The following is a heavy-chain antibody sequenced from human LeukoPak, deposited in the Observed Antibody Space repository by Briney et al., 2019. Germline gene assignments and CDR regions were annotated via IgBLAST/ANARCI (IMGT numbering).Heavy chain of an antibody. D-gene: IGHD6-6*01. CDR3: ARHVHLASRPSDY. J-gene: IGHJ4*02. CDR2: IYYSGST. V-gene: IGHV4-39*01. Sequence: ASETLSLTCTVSGGSISSSNYYSGWIRQPPGKRLEWIGSIYYSGSTYYNPSLKSRVTISVDTTKNHFSLKLSSVTAADTAVYYCARHVHLASRPSDYWGQGTLVTVSS. CDR1: GGSISSSNYY.